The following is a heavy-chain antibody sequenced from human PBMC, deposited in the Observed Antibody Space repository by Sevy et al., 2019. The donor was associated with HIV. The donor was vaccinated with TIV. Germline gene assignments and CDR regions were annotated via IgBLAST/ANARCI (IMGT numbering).Heavy chain of an antibody. V-gene: IGHV1-69*13. CDR1: GGTFSSYA. CDR2: IIPIFGTA. D-gene: IGHD3-22*01. CDR3: ARVPYYYDSSGYAFDI. Sequence: ASVKVSCKASGGTFSSYAISWVRQAPGQGLEWMGGIIPIFGTANYAQKFQGRVTITADESTSTAYIELSSLRSEDTAVYYCARVPYYYDSSGYAFDIWGQGTMVTVSS. J-gene: IGHJ3*02.